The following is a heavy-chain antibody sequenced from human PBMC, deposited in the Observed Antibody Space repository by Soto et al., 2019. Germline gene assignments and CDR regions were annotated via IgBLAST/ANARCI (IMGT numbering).Heavy chain of an antibody. D-gene: IGHD5-12*01. Sequence: QVQLQQWGAGLLKPSETLSLTCAVYGGSFSGYYWSWIRQPPGKGLEWIGEINHSGSTNYNPSLKCRVTISVDTSKNQFSLKLSSVTAADTAVYYCARGRKVATITRYFDLWGRGTLVTVSS. CDR3: ARGRKVATITRYFDL. J-gene: IGHJ2*01. V-gene: IGHV4-34*01. CDR1: GGSFSGYY. CDR2: INHSGST.